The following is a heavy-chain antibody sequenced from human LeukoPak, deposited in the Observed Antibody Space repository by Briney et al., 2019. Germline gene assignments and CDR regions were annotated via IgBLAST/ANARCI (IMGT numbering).Heavy chain of an antibody. CDR2: IYSSGST. D-gene: IGHD1-7*01. J-gene: IGHJ2*01. CDR1: SGSISSNY. V-gene: IGHV4-59*01. Sequence: SQTLSLTCTVSSGSISSNYWSWIRQPPGKGLEWIGYIYSSGSTNYKTSLKSLVTISVNTSKNQFSLNLSSVTAADTAVYYCARGTNPGNYWYFDLWGRGTLVTVSS. CDR3: ARGTNPGNYWYFDL.